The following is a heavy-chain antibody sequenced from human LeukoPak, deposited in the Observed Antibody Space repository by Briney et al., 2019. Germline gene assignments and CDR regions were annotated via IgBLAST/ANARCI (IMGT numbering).Heavy chain of an antibody. V-gene: IGHV1-2*02. Sequence: ASVKVSCKASGYTFTGYYMHWVRQAPGQGLEWMGWINPNSGGTNYAQKFQGRVTMTRDTSISTAYMELSRLRSGDTAVYYCARDGHMVRGVIITHWFDPWGQGTLVTVSS. CDR1: GYTFTGYY. CDR3: ARDGHMVRGVIITHWFDP. J-gene: IGHJ5*02. CDR2: INPNSGGT. D-gene: IGHD3-10*01.